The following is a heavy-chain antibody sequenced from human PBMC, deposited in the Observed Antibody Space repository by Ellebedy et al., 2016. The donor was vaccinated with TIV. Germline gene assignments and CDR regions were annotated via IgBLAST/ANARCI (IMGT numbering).Heavy chain of an antibody. J-gene: IGHJ4*01. D-gene: IGHD6-19*01. CDR1: GFSLSTSGMS. Sequence: SGPTLVKPTQTLTLTCTFSGFSLSTSGMSVSWIRQPPGKALEWLARIDWTDQKYYSTSLKTRLTISKDTSKNQVVLTMTNMDPVDTATYYCAGGRSSGWAFDYWGQGTLVTVSS. CDR2: IDWTDQK. V-gene: IGHV2-70*11. CDR3: AGGRSSGWAFDY.